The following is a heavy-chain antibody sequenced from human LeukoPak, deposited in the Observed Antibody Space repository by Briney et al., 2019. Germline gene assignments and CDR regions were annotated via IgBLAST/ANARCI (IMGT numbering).Heavy chain of an antibody. V-gene: IGHV4-34*01. CDR1: GGSVSDYY. CDR3: VRGLVKKLVRRQIYYYMDV. J-gene: IGHJ6*03. Sequence: PSETLSLTCGISGGSVSDYYWSWIRQTPGEGLEWIGEINQSGCPKYNPSLKSRVAIFVDTSSNQLSLNVTSVTAADTAVYYCVRGLVKKLVRRQIYYYMDVWGKGTTVIVSS. CDR2: INQSGCP. D-gene: IGHD6-6*01.